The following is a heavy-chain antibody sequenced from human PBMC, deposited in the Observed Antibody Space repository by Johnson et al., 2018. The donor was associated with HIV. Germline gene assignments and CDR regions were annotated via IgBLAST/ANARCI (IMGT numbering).Heavy chain of an antibody. V-gene: IGHV3-7*01. D-gene: IGHD3-22*01. CDR3: ARRLAQYYDTGGAFDI. Sequence: VQLVESGGGLVQPGGSLRLSCAASGFTFSSYWMSWVRQAPGKGLEWVANIKQDGSEKYYVDSVKGRFTISRDNAKNSLYLQMNSLRAEDTAVYYCARRLAQYYDTGGAFDIWGQGTMVTVSS. CDR1: GFTFSSYW. J-gene: IGHJ3*02. CDR2: IKQDGSEK.